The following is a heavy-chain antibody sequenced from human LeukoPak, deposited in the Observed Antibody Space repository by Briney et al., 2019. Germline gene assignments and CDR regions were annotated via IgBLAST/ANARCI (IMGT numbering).Heavy chain of an antibody. CDR2: ISAYNGNT. Sequence: ASVKVSCKASGYTFTSYVISWVRQAPGQGLEWMGWISAYNGNTNYAQKLQGRVTMTTDTSTSTAYMELRSLRSDDTAVYYCARGALFGVVPLPFDYWGQGTLVTVSS. CDR3: ARGALFGVVPLPFDY. D-gene: IGHD3-3*01. V-gene: IGHV1-18*01. J-gene: IGHJ4*02. CDR1: GYTFTSYV.